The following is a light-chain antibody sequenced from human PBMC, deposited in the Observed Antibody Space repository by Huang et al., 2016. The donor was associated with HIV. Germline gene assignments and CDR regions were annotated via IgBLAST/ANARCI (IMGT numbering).Light chain of an antibody. V-gene: IGKV3D-15*01. CDR2: DAS. J-gene: IGKJ1*01. CDR3: QQYNKWPRT. CDR1: QHLGSN. Sequence: DILMTQTPVTLSVPQGERATLSCRASQHLGSNLAWYQQKPGHTPRLLIYDASTRATGGPARFSGSGSKTDFNLTIDSLQSEDSALYFCQQYNKWPRTFGQGTKLEIK.